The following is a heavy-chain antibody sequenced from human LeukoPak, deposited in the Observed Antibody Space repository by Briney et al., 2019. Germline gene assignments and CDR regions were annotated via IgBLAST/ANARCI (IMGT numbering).Heavy chain of an antibody. CDR2: ISGSGGST. CDR1: GFTFSSYA. D-gene: IGHD6-19*01. CDR3: ARPPLAVPDY. V-gene: IGHV3-23*01. Sequence: GGSLRLSCAASGFTFSSYAMSWVRQAPGKGLEWVSAISGSGGSTYYADSAKGRFTISRDNSKNTLYLQMNSLRAEDTAVYYCARPPLAVPDYWGQGTLVTVSS. J-gene: IGHJ4*02.